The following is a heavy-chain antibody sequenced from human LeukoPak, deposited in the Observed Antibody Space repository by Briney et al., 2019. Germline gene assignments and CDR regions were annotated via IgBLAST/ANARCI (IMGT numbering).Heavy chain of an antibody. CDR1: GFRFSSYA. CDR2: ISDSGDSI. J-gene: IGHJ4*02. D-gene: IGHD3-22*01. Sequence: PWGSLTLTCAASGFRFSSYALNWVRQAPGKGLEWVSYISDSGDSIYYTDSVKGRFTISRDNAKNSLYLQMNSLRDEDTAVYYCARGNYYDSSGYKTGRGQGTLVTVSS. CDR3: ARGNYYDSSGYKTG. V-gene: IGHV3-48*02.